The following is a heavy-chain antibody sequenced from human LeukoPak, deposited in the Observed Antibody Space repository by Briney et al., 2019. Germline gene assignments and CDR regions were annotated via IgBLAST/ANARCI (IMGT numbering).Heavy chain of an antibody. CDR1: GGTFNSYA. V-gene: IGHV1-69*01. CDR2: IIPIFCTA. Sequence: SVTVSCQACGGTFNSYAISWVRQAPGQGLEWMGGIIPIFCTAHHPQKFQGRVTIPADESTSTAYMELSSLRSEDTAVYYCARGTYSPPPVDDYWGEGTLVTVSS. CDR3: ARGTYSPPPVDDY. D-gene: IGHD2-21*01. J-gene: IGHJ4*02.